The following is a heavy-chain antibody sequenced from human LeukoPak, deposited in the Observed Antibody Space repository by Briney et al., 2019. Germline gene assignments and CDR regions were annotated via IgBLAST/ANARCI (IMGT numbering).Heavy chain of an antibody. CDR3: AKDLRSGWYFDY. Sequence: GGSLRLSCAASGFTFSSYAMSWVRQAPGKGLEWVSAISGSGGSTYYADSVKGRFAISRDNSKNTLYLQMNSLRAEDTAVYYCAKDLRSGWYFDYWGQETLVTVSS. D-gene: IGHD6-19*01. J-gene: IGHJ4*02. CDR2: ISGSGGST. V-gene: IGHV3-23*01. CDR1: GFTFSSYA.